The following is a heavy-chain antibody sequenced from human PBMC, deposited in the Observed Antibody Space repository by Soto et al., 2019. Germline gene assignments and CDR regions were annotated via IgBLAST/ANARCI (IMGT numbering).Heavy chain of an antibody. CDR1: GGTFSSYT. J-gene: IGHJ6*02. V-gene: IGHV1-69*02. CDR2: IIPILGIA. D-gene: IGHD6-13*01. CDR3: ARGGIAAAGRDYYYYGMDV. Sequence: QVQLVQSGAEVKKPGSSVKVSCKASGGTFSSYTISWVRQAPGQGLEWMGRIIPILGIANYAQKFQGRVTITADKXXRXAXXELSSLRSEDTAVYYCARGGIAAAGRDYYYYGMDVWGQGTTVTVSS.